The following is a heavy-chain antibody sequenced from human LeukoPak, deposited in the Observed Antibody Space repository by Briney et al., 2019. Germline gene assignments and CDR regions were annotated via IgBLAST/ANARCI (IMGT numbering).Heavy chain of an antibody. V-gene: IGHV3-30*03. CDR3: ARGMGVYGGPYYFDY. CDR1: GFTFSSYG. CDR2: ISYDGSNK. D-gene: IGHD4-23*01. Sequence: GRSLRLSCAASGFTFSSYGMHWVRQAPGKGLEWVAVISYDGSNKYYADSVKGRFTISRDNSKNTLYLQMNSLRAEDTAVYYCARGMGVYGGPYYFDYWGQGTLVTVSS. J-gene: IGHJ4*02.